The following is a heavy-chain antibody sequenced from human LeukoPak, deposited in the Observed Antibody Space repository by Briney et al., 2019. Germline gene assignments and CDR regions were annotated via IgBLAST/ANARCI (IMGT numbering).Heavy chain of an antibody. CDR3: ATGGAVAGRFAY. D-gene: IGHD6-19*01. V-gene: IGHV3-7*01. Sequence: GGSLRLSCAVSGFSFSGNCMSWVRQAPGKGLEWVAKIKEDGNEIYYVDSVKGRFTISRDNTKNSLFLQMNSLRAEDTAVYYCATGGAVAGRFAYWGQGTLVTVSS. CDR1: GFSFSGNC. CDR2: IKEDGNEI. J-gene: IGHJ4*02.